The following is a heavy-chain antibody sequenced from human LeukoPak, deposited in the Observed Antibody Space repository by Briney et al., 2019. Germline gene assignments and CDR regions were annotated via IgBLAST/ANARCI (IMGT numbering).Heavy chain of an antibody. D-gene: IGHD6-13*01. J-gene: IGHJ5*02. CDR2: MNPNSGNT. Sequence: ASVKVSCKASGYTFTSYDINWVRQATGQGLEWMGWMNPNSGNTGYAQKFQGRVTMTRNTSISTAYMELSSLRSEDTAVYYCARGLQQDGGSSWYDWFDPWGQGTLVTVSS. CDR3: ARGLQQDGGSSWYDWFDP. V-gene: IGHV1-8*01. CDR1: GYTFTSYD.